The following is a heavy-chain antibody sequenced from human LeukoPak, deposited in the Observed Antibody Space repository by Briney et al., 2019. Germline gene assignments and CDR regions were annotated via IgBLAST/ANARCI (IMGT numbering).Heavy chain of an antibody. J-gene: IGHJ5*02. CDR2: IYYSGST. CDR1: GDSISSRSHY. Sequence: SETLSLTCIISGDSISSRSHYWGWIRQPPGKGLEWIGSIYYSGSTYYNPSLKSRVTISVDTSKNQFSLKLSSVTAADTAVYYCARHDYGDYVPGLRMNWFDPWGQGTLVTVSS. CDR3: ARHDYGDYVPGLRMNWFDP. V-gene: IGHV4-39*01. D-gene: IGHD4-17*01.